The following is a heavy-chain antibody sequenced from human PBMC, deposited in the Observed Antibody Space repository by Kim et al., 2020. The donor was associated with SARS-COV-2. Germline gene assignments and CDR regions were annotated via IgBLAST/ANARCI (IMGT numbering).Heavy chain of an antibody. Sequence: SETLSLTCTVSGGSISSYYWSWIRQPPGKGLEWIGYIYYSGSTNYNPSLKSRVTISVDTSKNQFSLKLSSVTAADTAVYYCARVGSGWYGSWVSNYFDYWGQGTLVTVSS. CDR3: ARVGSGWYGSWVSNYFDY. CDR1: GGSISSYY. V-gene: IGHV4-59*01. J-gene: IGHJ4*02. D-gene: IGHD6-19*01. CDR2: IYYSGST.